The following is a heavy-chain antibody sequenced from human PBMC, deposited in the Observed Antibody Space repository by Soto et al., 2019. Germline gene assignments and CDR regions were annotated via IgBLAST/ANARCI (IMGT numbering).Heavy chain of an antibody. V-gene: IGHV4-61*01. CDR3: AREGVLWFGERPYYYGMDV. CDR2: IYYSGNT. J-gene: IGHJ6*02. D-gene: IGHD3-10*01. Sequence: SGILSLTFTVLCISVSSCIYYWSWICQRPGMGLDWIGYIYYSGNTNYNPSLKSRVTVSVDTSKNQFSLKLSSVTAADTAVYYCAREGVLWFGERPYYYGMDVWGQGTTVT. CDR1: CISVSSCIYY.